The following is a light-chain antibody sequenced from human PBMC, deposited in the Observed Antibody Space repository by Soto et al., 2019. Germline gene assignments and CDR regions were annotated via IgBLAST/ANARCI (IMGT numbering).Light chain of an antibody. CDR2: AAS. V-gene: IGKV1-39*01. CDR3: QQSYSIFLT. CDR1: QSITTY. J-gene: IGKJ1*01. Sequence: DIQMTQSPSSLSASVGDRVTITCRASQSITTYLNWYQHKPGKAPKLLIYAASNLQSGVPSRFSGSGSGTDFTLTISSLQPEDFATYYCQQSYSIFLTFGQGTKV.